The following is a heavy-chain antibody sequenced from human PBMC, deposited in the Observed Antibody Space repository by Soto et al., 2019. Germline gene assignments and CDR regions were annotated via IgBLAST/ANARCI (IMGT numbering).Heavy chain of an antibody. J-gene: IGHJ4*02. V-gene: IGHV3-48*02. CDR3: ARSVEGHFDY. D-gene: IGHD6-19*01. Sequence: EVQLVESGGNLVQPGGSLRLSCAASGFRFSIYSMNWVRQAPGKGLEWSAYIPSDTKTIKYADSVRGRFTISRDNGKNSVYLQMNSLRDEDTAVYYCARSVEGHFDYWGQGTVVTVSA. CDR2: IPSDTKTI. CDR1: GFRFSIYS.